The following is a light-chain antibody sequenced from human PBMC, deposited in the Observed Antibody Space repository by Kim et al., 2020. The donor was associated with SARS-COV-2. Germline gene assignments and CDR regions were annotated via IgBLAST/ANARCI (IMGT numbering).Light chain of an antibody. Sequence: QRVTNSCTGSSSNIGAVYDVHWYQQLPGTAPKLLIYGNSNRPSGVPDRFSGSKSGTSASLAITGLQAEDEADYYCQSYDSSLSGWVFGGGTQLTVL. CDR3: QSYDSSLSGWV. CDR1: SSNIGAVYD. J-gene: IGLJ3*02. CDR2: GNS. V-gene: IGLV1-40*01.